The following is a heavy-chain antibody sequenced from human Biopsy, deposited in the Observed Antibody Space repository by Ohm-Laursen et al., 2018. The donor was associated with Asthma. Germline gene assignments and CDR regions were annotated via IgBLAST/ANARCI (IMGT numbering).Heavy chain of an antibody. V-gene: IGHV1-2*06. CDR1: GLTFMGYH. J-gene: IGHJ2*01. CDR3: ARIKIRIGAGTDRYFDL. CDR2: IDPNSGGT. Sequence: ASVKVSCKASGLTFMGYHIFWMRQAPGQGLEWMGRIDPNSGGTNYAQKFLGRVTMTRDTSVNTAFMVLSRLRSDDTAVYYCARIKIRIGAGTDRYFDLWGRGTLVTVSP. D-gene: IGHD3-16*01.